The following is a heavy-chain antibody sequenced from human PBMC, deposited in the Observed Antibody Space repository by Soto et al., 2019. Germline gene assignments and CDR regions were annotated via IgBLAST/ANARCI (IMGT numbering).Heavy chain of an antibody. CDR2: IYNGGST. J-gene: IGHJ4*02. D-gene: IGHD1-1*01. CDR3: ARGEEGTKVDH. CDR1: GGSISRGGDC. V-gene: IGHV4-31*03. Sequence: PSETLSLTCTVSGGSISRGGDCWSWIRHLPGEGLEWIGYIYNGGSTSYNPSLKSRVIISVDTSTNQFSLKLSSVTAADTAVYYCARGEEGTKVDHWGQGTLVTVSS.